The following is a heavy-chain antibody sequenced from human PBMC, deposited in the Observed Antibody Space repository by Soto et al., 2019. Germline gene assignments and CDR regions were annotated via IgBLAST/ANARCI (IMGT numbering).Heavy chain of an antibody. J-gene: IGHJ4*02. CDR1: GGSFIGYS. D-gene: IGHD2-8*02. CDR3: ARDKITGLFDY. V-gene: IGHV4-34*01. CDR2: INHSGST. Sequence: SETLSLTCAVYGGSFIGYSWTWIRQPPGTGLEWIGEINHSGSTNYNPSLKSRVTISVDTSKNQFSLKLTSVTAADTAVYYCARDKITGLFDYWGQGTLVT.